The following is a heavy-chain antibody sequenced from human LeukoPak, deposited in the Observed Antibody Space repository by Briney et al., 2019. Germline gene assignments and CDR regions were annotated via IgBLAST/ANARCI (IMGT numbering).Heavy chain of an antibody. J-gene: IGHJ4*02. CDR3: ARDTGGGYSSYDC. D-gene: IGHD5-18*01. V-gene: IGHV3-7*01. Sequence: GGSLRLSCAASGFTFSSYWMTWIRQAPGKGLEWVSNIKQDGSEKYYVDSVKGRFTISRDNAKNSLYLQMNRLRAEDTAVYYCARDTGGGYSSYDCWGQGTLVTVSS. CDR1: GFTFSSYW. CDR2: IKQDGSEK.